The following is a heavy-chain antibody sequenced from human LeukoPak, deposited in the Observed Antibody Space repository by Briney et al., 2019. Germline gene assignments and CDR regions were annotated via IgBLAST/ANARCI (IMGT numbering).Heavy chain of an antibody. D-gene: IGHD3-22*01. Sequence: GGSLRLSCAAPEFTFSRYWMSWVRQAPGKGLEWVANIKQDGSEKHYVDSMKGRFTISRDNTKNSVYLQMNSLRAEDTAVYYCARRPYYYDSLDYWGQGTLVTVSS. V-gene: IGHV3-7*01. J-gene: IGHJ4*02. CDR3: ARRPYYYDSLDY. CDR2: IKQDGSEK. CDR1: EFTFSRYW.